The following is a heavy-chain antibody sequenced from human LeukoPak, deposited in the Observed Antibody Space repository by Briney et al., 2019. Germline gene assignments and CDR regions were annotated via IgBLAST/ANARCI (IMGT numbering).Heavy chain of an antibody. D-gene: IGHD1-1*01. J-gene: IGHJ4*02. CDR1: GGSFSGYY. CDR2: IYVGGSA. Sequence: PSETLSLTCAVYGGSFSGYYWSWVRQTPGKGLEWVSVIYVGGSAYYADSVKGRFTISGDSSKNTLYLQMNSLRADDTAVYYCAKAPPYKHYFDYWGQGILVTVSS. CDR3: AKAPPYKHYFDY. V-gene: IGHV3-53*01.